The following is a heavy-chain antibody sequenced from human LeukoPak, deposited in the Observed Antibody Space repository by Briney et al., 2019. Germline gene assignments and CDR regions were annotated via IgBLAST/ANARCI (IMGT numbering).Heavy chain of an antibody. V-gene: IGHV1-46*03. Sequence: ASVKVSCKASGYTFTSYYIHWVRQAPGQGPEWMGIINPSGGRATYAQRFQGRVTTTRDTSTSTVYMELSSLRSDDTAVYYCARDETYYSASGTYYNYFDYWGQGTLVTVSS. CDR1: GYTFTSYY. J-gene: IGHJ4*02. D-gene: IGHD3-10*01. CDR3: ARDETYYSASGTYYNYFDY. CDR2: INPSGGRA.